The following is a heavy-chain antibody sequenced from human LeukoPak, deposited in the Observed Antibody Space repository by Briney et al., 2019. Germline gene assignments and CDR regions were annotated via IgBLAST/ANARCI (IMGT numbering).Heavy chain of an antibody. Sequence: SETLSLTCAVYGGSFSGYYWSWIRQPPGKGLEWIGEINHSGSTNYNSSLKSRVTISVDTSKNQFSLKLSSVTAADTAVYYCARGRQWFGESEIYFDYWGQGTLVTVSS. CDR1: GGSFSGYY. D-gene: IGHD3-10*01. V-gene: IGHV4-34*01. J-gene: IGHJ4*02. CDR3: ARGRQWFGESEIYFDY. CDR2: INHSGST.